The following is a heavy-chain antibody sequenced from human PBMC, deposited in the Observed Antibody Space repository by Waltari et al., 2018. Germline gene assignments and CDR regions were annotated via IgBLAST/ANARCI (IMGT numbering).Heavy chain of an antibody. V-gene: IGHV3-7*01. CDR1: GFTFSSYW. D-gene: IGHD3-3*01. CDR2: IKQDGSEK. Sequence: EVQLVESGGGLVQPGGSLRLSCAASGFTFSSYWMSWVRQAPGKGLEWVANIKQDGSEKYYVDSVKGRFTISRDNAKNSLYLQMNSLRAEDTAVYYCARVFYLDTIFGVVIGSYLDYWGQGTLVTVSS. CDR3: ARVFYLDTIFGVVIGSYLDY. J-gene: IGHJ4*02.